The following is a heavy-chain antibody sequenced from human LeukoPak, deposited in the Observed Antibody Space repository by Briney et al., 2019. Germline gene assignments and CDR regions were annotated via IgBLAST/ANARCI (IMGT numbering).Heavy chain of an antibody. CDR1: GRSFSDYY. Sequence: SETLSLTCAVYGRSFSDYYWSWIRQPPGKGLEWIGEINHSGSTNYNPSLKSRVTISVDTSKNQFSLKLSSVTAADTAVYYCAGSIAARLDYWGQGTLVTVSS. D-gene: IGHD6-6*01. J-gene: IGHJ4*02. CDR3: AGSIAARLDY. CDR2: INHSGST. V-gene: IGHV4-34*01.